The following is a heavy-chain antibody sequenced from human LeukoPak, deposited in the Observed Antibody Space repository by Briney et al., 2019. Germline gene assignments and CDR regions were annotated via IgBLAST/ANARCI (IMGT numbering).Heavy chain of an antibody. J-gene: IGHJ4*02. CDR2: IKKDGSEK. CDR3: ARHLSGVTGYTYGRGIDY. Sequence: GSLRLSCSASRFTFSDHYMDWVRQAPGPRLEWVANIKKDGSEKYYVDSVKGRFTISRDNAKTSLYLQMNSLRAEDTAVYYCARHLSGVTGYTYGRGIDYWGQGTLVTVSS. V-gene: IGHV3-7*01. CDR1: RFTFSDHY. D-gene: IGHD5-18*01.